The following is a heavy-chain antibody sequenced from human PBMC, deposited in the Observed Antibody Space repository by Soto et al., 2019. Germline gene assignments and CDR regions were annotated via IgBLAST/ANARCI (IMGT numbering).Heavy chain of an antibody. J-gene: IGHJ6*02. D-gene: IGHD3-10*01. CDR3: ARVGVYGSGSYDYYGMDV. CDR1: GYTFTSYG. CDR2: ISAYNGNT. V-gene: IGHV1-18*01. Sequence: ASVKVSCKASGYTFTSYGISWVRQAPGQGLEWMGWISAYNGNTNYAQKLQGRVTMTTDTSTSTAYMELRSLRSDDTAVYYCARVGVYGSGSYDYYGMDVWGQGTTVTVSS.